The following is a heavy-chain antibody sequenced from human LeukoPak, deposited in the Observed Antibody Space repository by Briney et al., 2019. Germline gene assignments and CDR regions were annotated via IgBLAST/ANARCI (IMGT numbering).Heavy chain of an antibody. J-gene: IGHJ6*03. Sequence: GGSLRLSCAASGFTFSSYGMHWVRQAPGKGLEWVAVISYDGSNKYYADSVKGRFTISRDNAKNSLYLQMNSLRAADTAVYYCARSLGGGDMDVWGKGTTVTVSS. CDR2: ISYDGSNK. CDR1: GFTFSSYG. CDR3: ARSLGGGDMDV. V-gene: IGHV3-30*03. D-gene: IGHD3-10*01.